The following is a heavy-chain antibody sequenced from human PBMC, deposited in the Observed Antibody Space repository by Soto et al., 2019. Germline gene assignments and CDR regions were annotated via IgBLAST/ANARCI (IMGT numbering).Heavy chain of an antibody. Sequence: GASVKVSCKASGGTFSSYAISWVRQAPGQGLEWMGGIIPIFGTANYAQKFQGRVTITADKSTSTAYMELSSLRSEDTAVYYCARVRGYSYGYEAYYYYGMDVWGQGTTVTSP. CDR3: ARVRGYSYGYEAYYYYGMDV. D-gene: IGHD5-18*01. CDR1: GGTFSSYA. J-gene: IGHJ6*02. V-gene: IGHV1-69*06. CDR2: IIPIFGTA.